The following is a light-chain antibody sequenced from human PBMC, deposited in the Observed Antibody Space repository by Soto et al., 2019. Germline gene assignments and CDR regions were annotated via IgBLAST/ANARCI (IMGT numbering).Light chain of an antibody. CDR2: GAS. J-gene: IGKJ2*01. Sequence: EIVMTQSPATLSVSPGERATLSCRASQSISSNLAWYQQKPGQAPRLLIYGASTRATGIPARFSGSGSRTEFTLTISSLHSEDFAVYYCQQYNNWTPYTFGQETKLDIK. V-gene: IGKV3-15*01. CDR1: QSISSN. CDR3: QQYNNWTPYT.